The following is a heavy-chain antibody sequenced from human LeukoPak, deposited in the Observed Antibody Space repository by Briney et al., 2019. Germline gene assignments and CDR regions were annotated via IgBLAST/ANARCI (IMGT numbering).Heavy chain of an antibody. CDR3: AGAFNLIAAAGLWYFDY. CDR2: INPSGGST. D-gene: IGHD6-13*01. J-gene: IGHJ4*02. Sequence: ASVKVSCKASGYTFTSYYMHWVRQAPGQGLEWMGIINPSGGSTSYAQKFQGRVTMTRDTSTSTVYMELSSLRSEDTAVYYCAGAFNLIAAAGLWYFDYWGQGTLVTVSS. V-gene: IGHV1-46*01. CDR1: GYTFTSYY.